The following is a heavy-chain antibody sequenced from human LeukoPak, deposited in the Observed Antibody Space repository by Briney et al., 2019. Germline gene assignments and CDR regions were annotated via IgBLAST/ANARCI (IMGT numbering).Heavy chain of an antibody. CDR1: GGSISSYY. D-gene: IGHD3-10*01. Sequence: SETLSLTCTVSGGSISSYYWSWIRQPPGKGLEWIGYIYYSGSTNYNPSLKSRVTISVDTSKNQFSLKLTSVTAADTAVYYCARTPYGSGSYYYHGMDVWGQGTTVTVSS. CDR2: IYYSGST. V-gene: IGHV4-59*08. J-gene: IGHJ6*02. CDR3: ARTPYGSGSYYYHGMDV.